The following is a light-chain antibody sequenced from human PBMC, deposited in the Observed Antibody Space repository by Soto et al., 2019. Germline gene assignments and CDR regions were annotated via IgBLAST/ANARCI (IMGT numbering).Light chain of an antibody. CDR2: GAS. Sequence: EIVLTQSPGTLSLSPGERATLSCRASQSVSSYYLAWYQQKPGQAPRLLIYGASSRATGIPDRFSGSGSGTDFTLTISXLXPEDXAVXYCQQYGRSPPITFGQGTRLEIK. CDR3: QQYGRSPPIT. V-gene: IGKV3-20*01. J-gene: IGKJ5*01. CDR1: QSVSSYY.